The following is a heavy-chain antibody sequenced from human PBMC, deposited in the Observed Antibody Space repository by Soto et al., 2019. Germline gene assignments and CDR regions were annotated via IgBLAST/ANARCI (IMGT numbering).Heavy chain of an antibody. D-gene: IGHD6-6*01. V-gene: IGHV4-30-2*01. J-gene: IGHJ3*02. Sequence: SETLSLTCAVSGGSISSGGYSWSWIRQPPGKGLEWIGYIYHSGSTYCNPSLKSRVTISVDRSKNQFSLKLSSVTAADTAVYYCASGIAARRGGAFDIWGQGTMVTVSS. CDR2: IYHSGST. CDR3: ASGIAARRGGAFDI. CDR1: GGSISSGGYS.